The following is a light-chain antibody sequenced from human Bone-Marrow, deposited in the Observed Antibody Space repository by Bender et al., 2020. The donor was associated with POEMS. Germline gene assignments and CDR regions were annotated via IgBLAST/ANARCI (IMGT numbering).Light chain of an antibody. J-gene: IGLJ3*02. Sequence: QLVLTQSPSASASLGASVRLTCTVSSGHSTYAIIWLQQRQPETRPRYLMKLNSDGTHNKGDGIPDRFSGSSSGAERYLAISNLQSEDEADYYCLTWGTGVRLFGGGTKLTVL. CDR1: SGHSTYA. CDR2: LNSDGTH. CDR3: LTWGTGVRL. V-gene: IGLV4-69*01.